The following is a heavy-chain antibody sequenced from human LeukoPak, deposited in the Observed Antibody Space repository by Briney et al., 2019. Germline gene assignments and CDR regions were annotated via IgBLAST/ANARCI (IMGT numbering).Heavy chain of an antibody. V-gene: IGHV3-64D*09. CDR1: GFTFSSYA. Sequence: QAGGSLRLSCSASGFTFSSYAMHWVRQAPGKGLYYVSAISSNGGSTYYADSVKGRFTISRDNSKNTLYLQMSSLRAEDTAVYYCVKGTSYCSGGSCYRGARFWGQGTLVTVSS. CDR3: VKGTSYCSGGSCYRGARF. D-gene: IGHD2-15*01. CDR2: ISSNGGST. J-gene: IGHJ4*02.